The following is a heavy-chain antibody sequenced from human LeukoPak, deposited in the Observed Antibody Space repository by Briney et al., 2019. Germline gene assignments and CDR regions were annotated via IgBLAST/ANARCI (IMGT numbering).Heavy chain of an antibody. J-gene: IGHJ4*02. Sequence: GGSLRLSCTASGFTFGDYAMSWFRQAPGKGLEWVGFIRSKAYGGTTEYAASVKGRFTISRDDSKSIAYLQMNSLKTEDTAVYYCTRAVDITWIQLWFSTSSVYFDYWGQGTLVTVSS. V-gene: IGHV3-49*03. CDR2: IRSKAYGGTT. D-gene: IGHD5-18*01. CDR1: GFTFGDYA. CDR3: TRAVDITWIQLWFSTSSVYFDY.